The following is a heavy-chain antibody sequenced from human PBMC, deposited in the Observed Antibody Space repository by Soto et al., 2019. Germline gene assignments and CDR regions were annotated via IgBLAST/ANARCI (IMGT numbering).Heavy chain of an antibody. CDR3: ARGDVDTAMVPFVDY. CDR2: ISYDGSNK. CDR1: GFTFSSYA. V-gene: IGHV3-30-3*01. D-gene: IGHD5-18*01. Sequence: PGGSLRLSCAASGFTFSSYAMHWVRQAPGKGLEWVAVISYDGSNKYYADSVKGRFTISRDNSKNTLYLQMNSLRAEDTAVYYCARGDVDTAMVPFVDYWGQGTLVTVSS. J-gene: IGHJ4*02.